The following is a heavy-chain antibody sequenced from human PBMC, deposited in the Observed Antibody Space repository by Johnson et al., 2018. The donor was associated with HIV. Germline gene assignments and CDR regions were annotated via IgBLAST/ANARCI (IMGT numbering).Heavy chain of an antibody. Sequence: VQLVESGGGLVQPGGSLRLSCAASGFSFDSHAINWVRQAPGKGLVWVSRIMNDGSETAYADSVKGRFFIYSDNSKNTLYLQMDSLRDEDTAVYYCARGLDYYDSSGFRSASFDVWGQGTIVSVSS. CDR2: IMNDGSET. CDR1: GFSFDSHA. J-gene: IGHJ3*01. CDR3: ARGLDYYDSSGFRSASFDV. V-gene: IGHV3-74*02. D-gene: IGHD3-22*01.